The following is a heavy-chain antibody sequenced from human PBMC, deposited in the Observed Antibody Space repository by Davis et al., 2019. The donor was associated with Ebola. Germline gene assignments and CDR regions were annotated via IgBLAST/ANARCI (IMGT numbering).Heavy chain of an antibody. CDR2: ISYDGTKK. CDR1: GFTFSSYG. J-gene: IGHJ5*02. CDR3: AKAQYYYDSSGSYSWFDP. Sequence: GESLKISCAASGFTFSSYGMHWVRQAPDKGLEWVAVISYDGTKKNYADSVKGRFTISRDNSEDTLYLQMNSLRAEDTAVYYCAKAQYYYDSSGSYSWFDPWGQGTLVTVSS. D-gene: IGHD3-22*01. V-gene: IGHV3-30*18.